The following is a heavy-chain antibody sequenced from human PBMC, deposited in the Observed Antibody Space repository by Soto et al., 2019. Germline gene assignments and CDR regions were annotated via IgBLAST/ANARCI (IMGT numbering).Heavy chain of an antibody. CDR3: ARRVAAHPYFDF. J-gene: IGHJ4*02. CDR2: IFPGDSDT. D-gene: IGHD6-6*01. Sequence: PGESLKISCXGSGYIFANDWIAWVRQMPGKGLEWMGIIFPGDSDTRYSPSFQGQVTISADKSINTAYLQWSSLKASDTAVYYCARRVAAHPYFDFWGQGALVTVSS. CDR1: GYIFANDW. V-gene: IGHV5-51*01.